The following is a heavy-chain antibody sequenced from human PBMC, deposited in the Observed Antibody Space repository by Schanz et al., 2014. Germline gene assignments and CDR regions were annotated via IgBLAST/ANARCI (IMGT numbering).Heavy chain of an antibody. Sequence: QVQLVQSGAEVKKPGASVKVSCKASGYTFNSYDINWVRQATGQGLEWMGWMNPNSANTGYAQKFQGRVTMTRNTSISTAYMELSSLRSEDTAVYYCARGQYYDFWSGYYKYYGMDVWGQGTTVTVSS. J-gene: IGHJ6*02. D-gene: IGHD3-3*01. CDR2: MNPNSANT. V-gene: IGHV1-8*01. CDR1: GYTFNSYD. CDR3: ARGQYYDFWSGYYKYYGMDV.